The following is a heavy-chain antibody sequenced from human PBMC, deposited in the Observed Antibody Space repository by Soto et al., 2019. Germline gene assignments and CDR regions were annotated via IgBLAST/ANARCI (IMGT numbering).Heavy chain of an antibody. D-gene: IGHD5-12*01. J-gene: IGHJ3*02. CDR1: GHSISSGYY. Sequence: SETLSLTCAVSGHSISSGYYWGCIRQPPGEGLEWIGNMYHNGNTYYNPSLKSRVTISLRTSKNQFSLKLSSVTAADTAVYYCARGADIMATTGDAFDIWGQGTMVTVSS. CDR3: ARGADIMATTGDAFDI. CDR2: MYHNGNT. V-gene: IGHV4-38-2*01.